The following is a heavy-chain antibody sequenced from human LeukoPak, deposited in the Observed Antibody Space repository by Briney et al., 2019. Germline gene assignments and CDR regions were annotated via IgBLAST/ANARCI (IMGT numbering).Heavy chain of an antibody. Sequence: PSETLSLTCAVYGGSFSGYYWSWIRQPPGKGLEWIGEINHSGSTNYNPSLKSRVTISVDTSKNQFSLKLSSVTAADTAVYYCARSGVAVAGGNWFDPWGQGTLVTAST. CDR3: ARSGVAVAGGNWFDP. CDR2: INHSGST. CDR1: GGSFSGYY. V-gene: IGHV4-34*01. D-gene: IGHD6-19*01. J-gene: IGHJ5*02.